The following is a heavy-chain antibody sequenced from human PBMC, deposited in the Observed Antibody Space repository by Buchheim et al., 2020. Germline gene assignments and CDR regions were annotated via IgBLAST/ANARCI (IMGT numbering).Heavy chain of an antibody. J-gene: IGHJ4*02. D-gene: IGHD2-15*01. CDR2: ISSSSSTI. CDR3: GVSRGYCSGGSCYDGFDY. Sequence: EVQLVESGGGVVQPGRSLRLSCAASGFTFSSYGMHWVRQAPGKGLEWVSYISSSSSTIYYADSVKGRFTISRDNAKNSLYLQMNSLRAEDTAVYYCGVSRGYCSGGSCYDGFDYWGQGTL. V-gene: IGHV3-48*01. CDR1: GFTFSSYG.